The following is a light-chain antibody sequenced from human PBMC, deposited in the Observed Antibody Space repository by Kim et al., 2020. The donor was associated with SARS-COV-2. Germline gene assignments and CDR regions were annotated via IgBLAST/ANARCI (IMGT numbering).Light chain of an antibody. CDR1: QRVSNN. J-gene: IGKJ1*01. CDR3: HQYHNWPWM. Sequence: VFPGANATLACRASQRVSNNLAWYQQKPGQAPRLLIYGAYTRATGIPARFSGSGSGTEFTLTISSLQSEDFAVYYCHQYHNWPWMFGPGTKVDIK. CDR2: GAY. V-gene: IGKV3-15*01.